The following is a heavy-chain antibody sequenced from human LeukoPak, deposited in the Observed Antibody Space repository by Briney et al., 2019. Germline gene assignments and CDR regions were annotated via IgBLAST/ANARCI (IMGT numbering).Heavy chain of an antibody. CDR2: INSDGSST. J-gene: IGHJ4*02. D-gene: IGHD6-13*01. Sequence: QTGGSLRLSCAASGFTFSSYWMHWVRQAPGKGLVWVSRINSDGSSTSYADSVKGRFTISRDNAKNTLYLQMNSLRAEDTAVYYCARGRGGSWIDYWGQGTLVTVSS. CDR1: GFTFSSYW. V-gene: IGHV3-74*01. CDR3: ARGRGGSWIDY.